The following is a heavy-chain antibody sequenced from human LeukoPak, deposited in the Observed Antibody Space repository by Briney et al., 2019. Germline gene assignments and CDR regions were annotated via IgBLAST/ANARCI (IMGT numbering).Heavy chain of an antibody. CDR1: GGSISSYY. V-gene: IGHV4-59*01. D-gene: IGHD6-19*01. CDR2: IYYSGST. Sequence: SETLSLTCTVSGGSISSYYWSWIRQPPGKGLEWIGYIYYSGSTNYNPSLKSRVTISVDTSKNQFSLKLSSVTAADTAVYYCARGTTEGSGWYMGEKYFDYWGQGTLVTVSS. J-gene: IGHJ4*02. CDR3: ARGTTEGSGWYMGEKYFDY.